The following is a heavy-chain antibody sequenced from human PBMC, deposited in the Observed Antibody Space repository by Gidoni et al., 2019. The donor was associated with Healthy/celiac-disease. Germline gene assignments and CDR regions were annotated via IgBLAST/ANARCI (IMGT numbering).Heavy chain of an antibody. CDR3: AKDLGIAAAGTGGWFDP. D-gene: IGHD6-13*01. V-gene: IGHV3-23*01. Sequence: EVQLLESGGGLVQPGGSLRLSCAASGFTFSSYAMSWVRQAPGKGLEWVSAISGSGGSTYYADSVKGRFTISRDNSKNTLYLQMNSLRAEDTAVYYCAKDLGIAAAGTGGWFDPWGQGTLVTVSS. J-gene: IGHJ5*02. CDR2: ISGSGGST. CDR1: GFTFSSYA.